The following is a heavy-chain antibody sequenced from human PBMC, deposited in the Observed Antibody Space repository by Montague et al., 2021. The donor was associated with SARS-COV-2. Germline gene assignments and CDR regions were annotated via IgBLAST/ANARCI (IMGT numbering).Heavy chain of an antibody. D-gene: IGHD2-15*01. V-gene: IGHV4-39*07. CDR1: GGSITSMHHY. J-gene: IGHJ4*02. Sequence: SETLSLTCTVSGGSITSMHHYWGWIRQPPGKGLEWIGAIYNTGSNWLNPSLKSRVAISVDTSKNQFSLNLRSVTAADTAIYFCGRVILSATSNPLDTWGQGSLVTVSS. CDR3: GRVILSATSNPLDT. CDR2: IYNTGSN.